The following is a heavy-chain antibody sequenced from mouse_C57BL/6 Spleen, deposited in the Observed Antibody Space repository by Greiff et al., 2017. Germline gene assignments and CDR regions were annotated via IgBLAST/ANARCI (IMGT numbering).Heavy chain of an antibody. V-gene: IGHV5-16*01. D-gene: IGHD3-3*01. CDR1: GFTFSDYY. CDR2: INYDGSST. CDR3: ARGGLSYWYFDV. J-gene: IGHJ1*03. Sequence: EVKLVESEGGLVQPGSSMKLSCTASGFTFSDYYMAWVRQVPEKGLEWVANINYDGSSTYYLDSLKSRFIISRDNAKNILYLQMSSLKSEDTATYYCARGGLSYWYFDVWGTGTTVTVSS.